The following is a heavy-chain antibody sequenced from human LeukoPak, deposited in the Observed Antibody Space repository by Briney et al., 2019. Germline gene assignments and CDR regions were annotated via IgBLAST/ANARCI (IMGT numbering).Heavy chain of an antibody. D-gene: IGHD3-16*02. CDR2: IYTSGST. CDR1: GGSISSYY. J-gene: IGHJ5*02. V-gene: IGHV4-4*07. CDR3: ARSLTYYDYVWGSYRGANWFDP. Sequence: PSETLSLTCTVSGGSISSYYWSWIRQPAGKGLEWIGRIYTSGSTNYNPSLKSRVTMSVDTSKNQFSLKLSSVTAADTAVYYCARSLTYYDYVWGSYRGANWFDPWGQGTLVTVSS.